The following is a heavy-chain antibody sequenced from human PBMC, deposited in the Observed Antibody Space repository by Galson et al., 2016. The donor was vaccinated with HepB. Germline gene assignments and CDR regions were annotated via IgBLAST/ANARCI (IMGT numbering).Heavy chain of an antibody. V-gene: IGHV3-23*01. Sequence: SLRLSCAASGFSFSSFAMSWVRQAPGQGLEWVSAISGNGVTTYYADSVRGRFTISRGNSRDTVYLQMNVLSAGDTAVYYCGKSFFSGGSIVRFSDYWGQGALVTVSP. CDR1: GFSFSSFA. CDR3: GKSFFSGGSIVRFSDY. D-gene: IGHD3-16*02. J-gene: IGHJ4*02. CDR2: ISGNGVTT.